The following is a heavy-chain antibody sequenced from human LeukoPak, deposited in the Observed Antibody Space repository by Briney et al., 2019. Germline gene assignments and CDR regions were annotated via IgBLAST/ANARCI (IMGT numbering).Heavy chain of an antibody. J-gene: IGHJ3*02. D-gene: IGHD3-10*01. V-gene: IGHV1-8*01. CDR3: ARGLESRRYYGVAFDI. CDR2: MNPKSGNT. CDR1: GYTFSTYD. Sequence: ASVKVSCKASGYTFSTYDINWVRQATGQGLEWMGWMNPKSGNTGYAQKFQGRVTMTRNTSISTAYMELSSLRSEDTAVYYCARGLESRRYYGVAFDIWGQGTMVTVSS.